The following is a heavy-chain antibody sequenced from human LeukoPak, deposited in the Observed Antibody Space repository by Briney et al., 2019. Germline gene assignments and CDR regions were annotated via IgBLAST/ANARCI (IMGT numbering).Heavy chain of an antibody. CDR1: GGSISSGDYY. D-gene: IGHD1-26*01. J-gene: IGHJ4*02. CDR3: ARGKGGSYPYYFDY. CDR2: IYYGGST. Sequence: SQTLSLTCTVSGGSISSGDYYWSWIRQPPGKGLEWTGYIYYGGSTYYNPSLKSRVTISVDTSKNQFSLKLSSVTAADTAVYYCARGKGGSYPYYFDYWGQGTLVTVSS. V-gene: IGHV4-30-4*08.